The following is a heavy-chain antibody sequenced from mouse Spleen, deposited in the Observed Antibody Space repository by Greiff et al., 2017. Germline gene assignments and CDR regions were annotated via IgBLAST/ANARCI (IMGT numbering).Heavy chain of an antibody. J-gene: IGHJ4*01. CDR1: GFTFSDYG. Sequence: EVMLVESGGGLVKPGGSLKLSCAASGFTFSDYGMHWVRQAPEKGLEWVAYISSGSSTIYYADTVKGRFTISRDNAKNTLFLQMTSLRSEDTAMYYCARLQLDYYALDYWGQGTSVTVSS. CDR2: ISSGSSTI. V-gene: IGHV5-17*01. CDR3: ARLQLDYYALDY. D-gene: IGHD4-1*02.